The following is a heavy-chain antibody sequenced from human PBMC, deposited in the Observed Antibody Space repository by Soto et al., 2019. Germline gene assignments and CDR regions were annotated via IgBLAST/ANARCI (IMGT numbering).Heavy chain of an antibody. J-gene: IGHJ6*02. CDR2: IVPSLDTT. CDR3: ARWPQPRYTADPYAVDV. V-gene: IGHV1-69*11. CDR1: GGTFSSSG. D-gene: IGHD3-16*02. Sequence: QVHLVQSGTEVKKPVSAVKVSCKASGGTFSSSGFSWVRQAPGQGLEWMGMIVPSLDTTNYAQKFQARVTITADEVTSTAYMELRSLRSEDTAVYYCARWPQPRYTADPYAVDVWGQGTRVIGSS.